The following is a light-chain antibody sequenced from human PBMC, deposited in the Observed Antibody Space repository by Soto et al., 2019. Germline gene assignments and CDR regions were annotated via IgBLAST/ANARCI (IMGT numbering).Light chain of an antibody. Sequence: QAVVTQEPSLTVSPGGTVTLTCGSSSGAVTSGHYPYWFQQNPGQAPRTLIYDTRNKLSWTPARFSASLLGGKAALTLSAEHPEDEAEYYCLLSETHSLVFGGGTKLTVL. CDR2: DTR. CDR1: SGAVTSGHY. V-gene: IGLV7-46*01. CDR3: LLSETHSLV. J-gene: IGLJ2*01.